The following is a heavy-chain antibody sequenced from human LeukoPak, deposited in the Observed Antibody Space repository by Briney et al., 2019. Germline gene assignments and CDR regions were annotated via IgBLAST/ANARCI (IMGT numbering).Heavy chain of an antibody. CDR2: IYYSGST. Sequence: SETLSLTCTVSGGSISSYYWSWIRQPPGKGLEWIGYIYYSGSTNYNPSLRSRVTISVDTSKNQFSLKLSSVTAADTAVYYCASQSTVVTTGLVNWGQGTLVTVSS. J-gene: IGHJ4*02. CDR3: ASQSTVVTTGLVN. V-gene: IGHV4-59*01. CDR1: GGSISSYY. D-gene: IGHD4-23*01.